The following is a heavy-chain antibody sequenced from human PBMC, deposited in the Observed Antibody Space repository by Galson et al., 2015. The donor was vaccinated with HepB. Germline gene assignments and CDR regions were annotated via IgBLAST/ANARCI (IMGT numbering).Heavy chain of an antibody. CDR3: ASALTYCSSSNCFGGWFDP. V-gene: IGHV1-46*01. D-gene: IGHD2-2*01. J-gene: IGHJ5*02. CDR2: INRSGGST. Sequence: SVKVSCKASGYIFTSYYIHWVRQAPGQGLEWMGIINRSGGSTSYAQRFQGRVTMTRDTSTSTVYLELSSSRSEDTAVYYCASALTYCSSSNCFGGWFDPWGQGTLVTVSS. CDR1: GYIFTSYY.